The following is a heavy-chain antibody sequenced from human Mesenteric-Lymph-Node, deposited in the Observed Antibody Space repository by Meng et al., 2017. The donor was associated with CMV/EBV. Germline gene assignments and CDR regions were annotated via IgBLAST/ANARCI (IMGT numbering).Heavy chain of an antibody. D-gene: IGHD2-2*01. Sequence: DCHTSAVRDVPGVRLDWRHSINWMGGSMGYTGYGKGPYNIHSNNTKNSLYLQMNSLRADDTARYYCASGDPYCSRTTCTVGRNFDYWGQGTLVTVSS. CDR2: INWMGGSM. CDR1: DCH. J-gene: IGHJ4*02. CDR3: ASGDPYCSRTTCTVGRNFDY. V-gene: IGHV3-20*03.